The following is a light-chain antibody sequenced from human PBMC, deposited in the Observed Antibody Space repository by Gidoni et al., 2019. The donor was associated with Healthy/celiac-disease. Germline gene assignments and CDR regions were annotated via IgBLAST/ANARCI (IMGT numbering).Light chain of an antibody. Sequence: EIVLTQPPATLSLSPGERATLSYTASQRVISYLAWYQQKPGQAPRLIIHDASNRATGSPARFSGSGSGTDFTLTISSLGPEDFAVYYCQQRSNWPPITFXQXTRLEIK. CDR1: QRVISY. V-gene: IGKV3-11*01. CDR3: QQRSNWPPIT. J-gene: IGKJ5*01. CDR2: DAS.